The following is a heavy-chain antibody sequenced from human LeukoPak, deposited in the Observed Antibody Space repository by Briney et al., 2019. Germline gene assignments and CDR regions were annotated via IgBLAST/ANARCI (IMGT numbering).Heavy chain of an antibody. J-gene: IGHJ4*02. D-gene: IGHD6-19*01. CDR1: GFTFDDYA. CDR3: ARESERSGWYDY. CDR2: ISGDGGST. Sequence: TGGSLRLSCAAPGFTFDDYAIHWVRQAPGKGLEWVSLISGDGGSTFYADSVKGRFTISRDNSKNSLYLQMSSLRSEDTALYYCARESERSGWYDYWGQGTLVTVSS. V-gene: IGHV3-43*02.